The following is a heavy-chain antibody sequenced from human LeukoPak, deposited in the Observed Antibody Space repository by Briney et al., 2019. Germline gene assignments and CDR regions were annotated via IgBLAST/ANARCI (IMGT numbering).Heavy chain of an antibody. CDR1: GYTFTGYY. V-gene: IGHV1-2*03. D-gene: IGHD6-13*01. J-gene: IGHJ4*02. CDR3: ASGFHLQQLVFDY. CDR2: INPNSGGT. Sequence: LGASVQFSCQASGYTFTGYYMHWVRPAPGQGLEWMGWINPNSGGTNYAQKFQGRVTMTRDTSISTAYMALSRLRSDDTAVYYCASGFHLQQLVFDYWGQGTLVTVSS.